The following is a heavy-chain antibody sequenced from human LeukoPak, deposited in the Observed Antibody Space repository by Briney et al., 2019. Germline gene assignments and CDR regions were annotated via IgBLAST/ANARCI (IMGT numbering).Heavy chain of an antibody. CDR2: INSDGSST. CDR3: ARVGSSGFAPSYFDY. Sequence: GGSLRLSCAASGFTFSSYWMHWVRQAPGKGLVWVSRINSDGSSTSYADSVKGRFTISRDNAKNTLYLQMNSLRAEDTAVYYCARVGSSGFAPSYFDYWGQGTLVTLSS. J-gene: IGHJ4*02. CDR1: GFTFSSYW. D-gene: IGHD6-6*01. V-gene: IGHV3-74*01.